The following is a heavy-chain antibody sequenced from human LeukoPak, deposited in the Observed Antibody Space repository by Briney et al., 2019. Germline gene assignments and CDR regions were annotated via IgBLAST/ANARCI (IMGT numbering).Heavy chain of an antibody. V-gene: IGHV3-53*01. CDR3: APDPYDYVWGSYRYKGY. J-gene: IGHJ4*02. Sequence: GGSLRLSCAASGFTVSSNYMSWVRQAPGKGLEWVSVIYSGGSTYYADSVKGRFTISRDNAENSLYLQMNSLRAEDTAVYYCAPDPYDYVWGSYRYKGYWGQGTLVTVSS. D-gene: IGHD3-16*02. CDR1: GFTVSSNY. CDR2: IYSGGST.